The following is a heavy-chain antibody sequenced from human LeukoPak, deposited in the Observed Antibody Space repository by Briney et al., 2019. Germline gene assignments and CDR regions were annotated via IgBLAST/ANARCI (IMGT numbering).Heavy chain of an antibody. CDR2: ISGDGGST. Sequence: PGGSLRLSCAASGFTFDDYAMHWVRQAPGKGLEWVSLISGDGGSTYYADSVKGRFTISRDNSKNSLYLQMYSLRTEDSALYFCAEGPYYDGSLDYWGQGTLVTVSS. V-gene: IGHV3-43*02. D-gene: IGHD3-22*01. J-gene: IGHJ4*02. CDR1: GFTFDDYA. CDR3: AEGPYYDGSLDY.